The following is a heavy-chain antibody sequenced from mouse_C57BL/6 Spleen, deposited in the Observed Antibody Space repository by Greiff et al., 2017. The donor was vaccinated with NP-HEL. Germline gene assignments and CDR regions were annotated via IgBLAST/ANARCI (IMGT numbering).Heavy chain of an antibody. CDR1: GYTFTNYW. Sequence: VQRVESGAELVRPGTSVKMSCKASGYTFTNYWIGWAKQRPGHGLEWIGDIYPGGGYTNYNEKFKGKATLTADKSSSTAYMQVSSLTSEDSAIYYCARSGYYYGSSDYAMDYWGQGTSVTVSS. CDR2: IYPGGGYT. CDR3: ARSGYYYGSSDYAMDY. J-gene: IGHJ4*01. V-gene: IGHV1-63*01. D-gene: IGHD1-1*01.